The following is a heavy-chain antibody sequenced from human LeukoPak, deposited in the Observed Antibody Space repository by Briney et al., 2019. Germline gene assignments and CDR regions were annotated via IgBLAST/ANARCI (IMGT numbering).Heavy chain of an antibody. J-gene: IGHJ4*02. CDR3: ARGSAVAAFDY. CDR1: GGSISSYY. D-gene: IGHD6-19*01. CDR2: IYYSGST. V-gene: IGHV4-59*08. Sequence: PSETLSLTCTVSGGSISSYYWSWIRQPPGKGLEWIGYIYYSGSTTYNPSLKSRVTISVDTSKNQFSLKLSSVTAVDTAVYYCARGSAVAAFDYWGQGTLVTVSS.